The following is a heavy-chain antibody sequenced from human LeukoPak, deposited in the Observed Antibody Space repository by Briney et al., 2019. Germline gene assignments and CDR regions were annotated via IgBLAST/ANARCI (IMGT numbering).Heavy chain of an antibody. CDR1: GGSVSSGSYY. CDR3: ARSPCFGSGSYSIDY. J-gene: IGHJ4*02. V-gene: IGHV4-61*01. D-gene: IGHD3-10*01. CDR2: IYNSGTSGST. Sequence: SETLSLTCTVSGGSVSSGSYYWSWIRQPPGKGLEWIGYIYNSGTSGSTNYNPSLKSRVTISIDTSKNQFSLRLSPVTAADTAVYYCARSPCFGSGSYSIDYWGQGSLVTVSS.